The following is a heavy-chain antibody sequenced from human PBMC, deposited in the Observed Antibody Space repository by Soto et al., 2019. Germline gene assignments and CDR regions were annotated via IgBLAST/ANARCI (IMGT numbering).Heavy chain of an antibody. D-gene: IGHD4-17*01. CDR1: GYTFTNYG. Sequence: QVQLVQSGGEVKKPGASVKVSCNTAGYTFTNYGISWVRQAAGQGLEWMGWISGHNGVTNNAKKFQARVTMTRDISTNIAYMELRSLRSDDTAVYFCARDRQNYGTFDYWGQGTLVTVSS. CDR2: ISGHNGVT. CDR3: ARDRQNYGTFDY. V-gene: IGHV1-18*01. J-gene: IGHJ4*02.